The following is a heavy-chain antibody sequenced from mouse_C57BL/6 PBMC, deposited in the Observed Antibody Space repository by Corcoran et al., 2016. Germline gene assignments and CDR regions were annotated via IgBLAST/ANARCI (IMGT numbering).Heavy chain of an antibody. CDR2: IYPGDGDT. V-gene: IGHV1-80*01. D-gene: IGHD1-1*01. J-gene: IGHJ4*01. CDR1: GYAFSSYW. CDR3: ARGAKTSYYAMDY. Sequence: QVQLQQSGAELVKPGASVKISCKASGYAFSSYWMNWVKQRPGKGLEWIGQIYPGDGDTNYNGKFKGKATLTADKSSSTAYMQLSSLTSEDSAVYFCARGAKTSYYAMDYWGQGTSVTVSS.